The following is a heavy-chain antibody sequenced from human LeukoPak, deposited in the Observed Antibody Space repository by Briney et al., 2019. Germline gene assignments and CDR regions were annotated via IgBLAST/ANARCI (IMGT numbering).Heavy chain of an antibody. CDR2: IYYSGST. V-gene: IGHV4-59*08. CDR1: GGSISSYY. J-gene: IGHJ4*02. CDR3: ASSLSSGWVDY. Sequence: SETLSLTCTVSGGSISSYYWSWIRQPPGKGLEWIGYIYYSGSTNYNPSLKSRVTMSVDTSKDQFSLKLSSVTAADTAVYYCASSLSSGWVDYWGQGTLVTVSS. D-gene: IGHD6-19*01.